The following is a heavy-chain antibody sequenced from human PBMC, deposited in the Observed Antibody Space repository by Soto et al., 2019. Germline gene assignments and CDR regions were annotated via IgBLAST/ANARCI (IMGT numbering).Heavy chain of an antibody. Sequence: PSETLSLTCTVSGGSLSSTIYFWGWIRQPPGKGLEWIGTFYYSRATSYNPSLKSRVTISADTSKNQFSLKLSSVTAADTAVYYCARLVDPCGGACYSLVYVGFWGQGTLVTVSS. D-gene: IGHD2-21*02. CDR3: ARLVDPCGGACYSLVYVGF. CDR1: GGSLSSTIYF. V-gene: IGHV4-39*01. CDR2: FYYSRAT. J-gene: IGHJ4*02.